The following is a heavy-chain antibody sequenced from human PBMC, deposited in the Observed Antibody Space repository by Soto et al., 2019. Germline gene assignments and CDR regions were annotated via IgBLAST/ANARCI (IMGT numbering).Heavy chain of an antibody. CDR1: GLTVSSYY. Sequence: GGSLRLSCVGSGLTVSSYYMSWVRQAPGKGLEWVSVIYSSGNTEYADSVKGRFTISRDNSKNTLYLQMNSLRTEDTAVYYCARESRSSGWYNWYFDLWGRGTLVTVSS. V-gene: IGHV3-53*01. J-gene: IGHJ2*01. CDR3: ARESRSSGWYNWYFDL. CDR2: IYSSGNT. D-gene: IGHD6-19*01.